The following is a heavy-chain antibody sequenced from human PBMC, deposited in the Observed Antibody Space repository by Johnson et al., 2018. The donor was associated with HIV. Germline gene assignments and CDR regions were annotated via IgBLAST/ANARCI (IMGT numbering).Heavy chain of an antibody. D-gene: IGHD2-21*01. Sequence: EKLVESGGGLVQPGGSLRLSCAASGFTFSIYWMTWVRQAPGNGLEWVASIRQDGSEKYFVDSVKGSFTISRDNAKNSLYLQMNSLSVEDTAVYYCASSQGSGEGAFDIWGQGTMVTVSS. V-gene: IGHV3-7*03. CDR3: ASSQGSGEGAFDI. CDR1: GFTFSIYW. CDR2: IRQDGSEK. J-gene: IGHJ3*02.